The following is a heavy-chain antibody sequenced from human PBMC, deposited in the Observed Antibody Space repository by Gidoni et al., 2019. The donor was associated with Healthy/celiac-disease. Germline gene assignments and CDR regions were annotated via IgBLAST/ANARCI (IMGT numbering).Heavy chain of an antibody. CDR2: INHSGST. V-gene: IGHV4-34*01. Sequence: QVQLQQWGAGLLKPSETLSLTCAVYGGSFSGYYWSWIRQPPGKGLEWIGEINHSGSTNYNPSLKSRVTISVDTSKNQFSLKLSSVTAADTAVYYCARRYCSGGSCYSARSARFDPWGQGTLVTVSS. D-gene: IGHD2-15*01. J-gene: IGHJ5*02. CDR1: GGSFSGYY. CDR3: ARRYCSGGSCYSARSARFDP.